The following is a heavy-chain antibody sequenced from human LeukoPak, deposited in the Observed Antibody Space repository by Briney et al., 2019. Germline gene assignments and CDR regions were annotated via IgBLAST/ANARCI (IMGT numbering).Heavy chain of an antibody. Sequence: SETLSLTCTVSGGSISSYYWSWIRQPAGKGLEWIGRIYTSGSTNYNPSLKSRVTMSVDTSKNQFSLKLSSVTAADTAVYYCARDRYYYDSSGYYWLFDYWGQGTLVTVSS. J-gene: IGHJ4*02. CDR3: ARDRYYYDSSGYYWLFDY. CDR2: IYTSGST. D-gene: IGHD3-22*01. V-gene: IGHV4-4*07. CDR1: GGSISSYY.